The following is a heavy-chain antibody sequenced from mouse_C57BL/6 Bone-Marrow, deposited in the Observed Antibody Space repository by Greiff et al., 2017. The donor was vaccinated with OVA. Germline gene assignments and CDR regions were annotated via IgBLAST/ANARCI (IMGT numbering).Heavy chain of an antibody. D-gene: IGHD4-1*01. Sequence: EVKVVESGGGLVKPGGSLKLSCAASGFTFSSYAMSWVRQTPEKRLEWVATISDGGSYTYYPDNVKGRFTISRDNAKNNLYLQMSNLKSEDTAMYYCARDGELGRDYYAMDYWGQGTSVTVSS. CDR2: ISDGGSYT. J-gene: IGHJ4*01. V-gene: IGHV5-4*01. CDR1: GFTFSSYA. CDR3: ARDGELGRDYYAMDY.